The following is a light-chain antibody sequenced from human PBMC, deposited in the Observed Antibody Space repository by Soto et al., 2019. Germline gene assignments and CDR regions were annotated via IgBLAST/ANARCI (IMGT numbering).Light chain of an antibody. CDR3: QQYGSSPPYT. V-gene: IGKV3-11*01. CDR2: DAS. Sequence: EIVLTQSPATLSLSPGERATLSCRASQSINRHLAWYRQKPGQAPRLLIYDASNRATGIPARFSGSGSGTDFTLTISSLEPEDFAVYYCQQYGSSPPYTFGQGTKVDI. CDR1: QSINRH. J-gene: IGKJ2*01.